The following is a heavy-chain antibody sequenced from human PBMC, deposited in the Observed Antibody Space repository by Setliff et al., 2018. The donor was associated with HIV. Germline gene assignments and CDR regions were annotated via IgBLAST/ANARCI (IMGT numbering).Heavy chain of an antibody. D-gene: IGHD3-10*01. CDR1: GHTFTGYC. Sequence: ASVKVSCKASGHTFTGYCMHWVRQAPGQGLEWMGWINFNSGGTNYAQKFQGRVTMTRDTSISTDYMELSRLRFDDTAVYYCTKVSTVSRGPPYYYYYMDVWGKGTTVTVSS. V-gene: IGHV1-2*02. J-gene: IGHJ6*03. CDR2: INFNSGGT. CDR3: TKVSTVSRGPPYYYYYMDV.